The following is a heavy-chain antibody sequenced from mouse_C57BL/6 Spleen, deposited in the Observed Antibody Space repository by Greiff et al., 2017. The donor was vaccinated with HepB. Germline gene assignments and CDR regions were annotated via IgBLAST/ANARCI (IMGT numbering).Heavy chain of an antibody. J-gene: IGHJ3*01. CDR2: ISSGSSTI. Sequence: EVQLQESGGGLVKPGGSLKLSCAASGFTFSDYGMHWVRQAPEKGLEWVAYISSGSSTIYYADTVKGRFTISRDNAKNTLFLQMTSLRSEDTAMYYCASRYRYWGQGTLVTVSA. CDR1: GFTFSDYG. V-gene: IGHV5-17*01. CDR3: ASRYRY.